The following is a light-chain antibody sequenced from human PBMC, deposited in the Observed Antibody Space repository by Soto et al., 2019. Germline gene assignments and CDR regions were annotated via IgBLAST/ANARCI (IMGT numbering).Light chain of an antibody. CDR3: QSYDCSLSGYV. Sequence: QSVLTQPPSASGAPGQRVTISCTGSSSNIGAGYDVHWYQQLPGTAPKLLIYGNSNRPSGVPDRFSGSKSGTSASLAITGLQAEDEADYYCQSYDCSLSGYVFGTGTMVTV. CDR1: SSNIGAGYD. V-gene: IGLV1-40*01. CDR2: GNS. J-gene: IGLJ1*01.